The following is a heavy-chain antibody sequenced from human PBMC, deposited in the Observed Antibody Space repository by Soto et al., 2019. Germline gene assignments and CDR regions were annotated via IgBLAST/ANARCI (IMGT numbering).Heavy chain of an antibody. CDR2: IYYSGST. V-gene: IGHV4-31*03. CDR1: GGSISSGGYY. J-gene: IGHJ5*02. CDR3: ARALDYGSGSYSPSHWFDP. Sequence: QVQLQESGPGLVKPSQTLSLTCTVSGGSISSGGYYWSWIRQHPGKGLEWIGYIYYSGSTYYNPSPKSRVTISVDTSKNQFSLKLSSVTAADTAVYYCARALDYGSGSYSPSHWFDPWGQGTLVTVSS. D-gene: IGHD3-10*01.